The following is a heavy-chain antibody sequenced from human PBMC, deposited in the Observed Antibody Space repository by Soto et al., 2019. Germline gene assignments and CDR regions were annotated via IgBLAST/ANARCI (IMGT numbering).Heavy chain of an antibody. D-gene: IGHD6-13*01. Sequence: EVQLVESGGGLVKPGGSLRLSCAASGFTFSNAWMSWVRQAPGKGLEWVGRIKSKTDGGTTDYAAPVKGRFTISRDDSKNRLYLQMNSLKTEDTAVYYCTTPSRYSSSWYSDYYYGMDVWGQGTTVTVSS. CDR1: GFTFSNAW. CDR2: IKSKTDGGTT. J-gene: IGHJ6*02. CDR3: TTPSRYSSSWYSDYYYGMDV. V-gene: IGHV3-15*01.